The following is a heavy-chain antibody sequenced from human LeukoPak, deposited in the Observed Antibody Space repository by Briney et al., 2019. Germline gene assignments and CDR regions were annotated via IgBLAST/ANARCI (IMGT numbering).Heavy chain of an antibody. Sequence: GGSLRLSCAASGFTVSSNYMSWVRQAPGKGLEWVSVIYSGGSTYYADSVKGRFTISRDNSKNTLYLQMNSLRAEDTAVYYCARDVRYCSSTSCRRSYYYYMDVWGKGTTVTVSS. J-gene: IGHJ6*03. CDR1: GFTVSSNY. CDR3: ARDVRYCSSTSCRRSYYYYMDV. D-gene: IGHD2-2*01. CDR2: IYSGGST. V-gene: IGHV3-53*01.